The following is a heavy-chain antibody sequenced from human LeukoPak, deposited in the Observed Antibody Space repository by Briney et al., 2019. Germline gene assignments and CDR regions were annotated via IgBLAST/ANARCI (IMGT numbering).Heavy chain of an antibody. CDR2: ISSSGSTI. J-gene: IGHJ4*02. Sequence: GSLRLSCAASGFTFSNYEMNWVRQAPGKGLEWVSYISSSGSTIYYADSVKGRFTIFRDNAKNSLYLQMNSLRAEDTAVYYCAQIYTYGSSQFDYWGQGTLVTVSS. CDR3: AQIYTYGSSQFDY. V-gene: IGHV3-48*03. CDR1: GFTFSNYE. D-gene: IGHD5-18*01.